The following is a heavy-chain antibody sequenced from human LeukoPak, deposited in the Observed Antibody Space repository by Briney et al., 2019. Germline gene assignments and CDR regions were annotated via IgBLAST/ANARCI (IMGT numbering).Heavy chain of an antibody. V-gene: IGHV4-61*02. Sequence: SKTLSLTCTVSGGSISSGSYYWSWIRQPAGKGLEWIGRIYTSGSTNYNPSLKSRVTISVDTSKNQFSLKLSSVTAADTAVYYCASTIFGEYAFDIWGQGTMVTVSS. CDR2: IYTSGST. CDR1: GGSISSGSYY. J-gene: IGHJ3*02. D-gene: IGHD3-3*01. CDR3: ASTIFGEYAFDI.